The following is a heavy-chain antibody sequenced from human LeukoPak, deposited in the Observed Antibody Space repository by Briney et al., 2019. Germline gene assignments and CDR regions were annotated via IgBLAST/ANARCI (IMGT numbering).Heavy chain of an antibody. J-gene: IGHJ4*02. CDR1: GFTFSSCA. CDR3: ASTSSSWSPYYFDY. Sequence: PGGSLRLSCAASGFTFSSCAMSWVRQAPGKGLEWVSAISGSGGSTYYADSVKGRFTISRDNSKNTLYLQMNSLRAGDTAVYYCASTSSSWSPYYFDYWGQGTLVTVSS. V-gene: IGHV3-23*01. CDR2: ISGSGGST. D-gene: IGHD6-13*01.